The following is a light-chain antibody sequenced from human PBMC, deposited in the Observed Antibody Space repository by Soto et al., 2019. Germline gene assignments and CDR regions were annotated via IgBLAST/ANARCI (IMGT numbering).Light chain of an antibody. CDR2: NSY. V-gene: IGLV1-44*01. CDR1: SSNIGSKT. CDR3: AACDASLNGYV. J-gene: IGLJ1*01. Sequence: QSVLTQPPSASGTPGQRVTISCSGSSSNIGSKTVNWYQQLPGTVPKLLIYNSYQRPSGVPDRFSGSKSGTSASLAIRGLESEDEADYYCAACDASLNGYVFGAGTKVTV.